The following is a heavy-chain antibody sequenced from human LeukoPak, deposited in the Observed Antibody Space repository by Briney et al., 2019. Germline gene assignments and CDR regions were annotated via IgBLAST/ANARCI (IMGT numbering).Heavy chain of an antibody. J-gene: IGHJ5*02. D-gene: IGHD3-10*01. V-gene: IGHV1-69*01. CDR1: GGTFSSYA. CDR3: ARDYMVRGVMGNWFDP. CDR2: IIPIFGTA. Sequence: GSSVKVSCKASGGTFSSYAISWVRQAPGQGLEWMGGIIPIFGTANYAQKFQGRVTITADESTSTAYMELSSLRSEDTAVYYCARDYMVRGVMGNWFDPWGQGTLVTVFS.